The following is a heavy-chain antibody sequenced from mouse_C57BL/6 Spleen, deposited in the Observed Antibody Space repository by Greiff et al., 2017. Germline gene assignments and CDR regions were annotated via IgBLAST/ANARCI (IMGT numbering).Heavy chain of an antibody. Sequence: QVQLQQSGAELVRPGALVTLSCKASGYTFTDYEMPWVKQTPVHGLEWIGAIDPETCGTAYNQKFKGKAILTADKSSSTAYMELRSLTSEDSAVYYCTRPYSFAYWGQGTLVTVSA. V-gene: IGHV1-15*01. J-gene: IGHJ3*01. CDR1: GYTFTDYE. CDR2: IDPETCGT. D-gene: IGHD2-10*01. CDR3: TRPYSFAY.